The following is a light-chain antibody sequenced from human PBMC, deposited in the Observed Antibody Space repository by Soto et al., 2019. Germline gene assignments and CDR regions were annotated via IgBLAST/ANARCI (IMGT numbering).Light chain of an antibody. J-gene: IGKJ1*01. Sequence: DIVMTQSPATLSASVGERVTITCRASQSISSYLAWYQQRPGKPPSLLIYEASTRASGIPARFSGSGSGTKFTLTIASLQPEDFATYYCQHYDTWPRTFGPGTKVDNK. CDR2: EAS. CDR3: QHYDTWPRT. V-gene: IGKV1-5*03. CDR1: QSISSY.